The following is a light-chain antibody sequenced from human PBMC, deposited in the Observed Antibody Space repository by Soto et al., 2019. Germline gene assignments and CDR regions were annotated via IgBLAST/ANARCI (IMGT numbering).Light chain of an antibody. J-gene: IGKJ1*01. CDR1: QSVGSN. V-gene: IGKV3-15*01. CDR3: QQYNNWPPDRT. Sequence: EIVMTQSPATLSVSPGERATRSGRASQSVGSNFAWYKQKPGQAPRLLIYGASTRATGIPARFSGSGYGTEFTLTISSQQSADCAIYFCQQYNNWPPDRTFGQGTKVEIK. CDR2: GAS.